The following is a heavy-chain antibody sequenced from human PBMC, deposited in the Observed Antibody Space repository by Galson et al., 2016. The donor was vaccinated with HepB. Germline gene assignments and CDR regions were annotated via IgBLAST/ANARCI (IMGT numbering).Heavy chain of an antibody. Sequence: LSLTCSVSGDSISSGGYYWTWIRQHPGKGLEWIGYIYYTGTTFYKPSLKSRLKLSVDTSKNLFSLNLTSVTATDAAIYYCAANRGGSGSYDYWGQGTVVTVSS. D-gene: IGHD3-10*01. CDR3: AANRGGSGSYDY. J-gene: IGHJ4*02. V-gene: IGHV4-31*03. CDR2: IYYTGTT. CDR1: GDSISSGGYY.